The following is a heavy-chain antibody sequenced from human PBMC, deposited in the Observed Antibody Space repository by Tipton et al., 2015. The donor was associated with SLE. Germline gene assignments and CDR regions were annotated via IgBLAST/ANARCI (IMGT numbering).Heavy chain of an antibody. Sequence: TLSLTCAVYGGSFSGYYWSWFRQPPGKGLEWIGEINHSGSTNYNPSLKSRVTISIDTSKNQFSLKLTSVTAADTAVYYCASRELRFLEVGDFSYGVDVWGHGTTVTGSS. CDR2: INHSGST. J-gene: IGHJ6*02. D-gene: IGHD3-3*01. CDR1: GGSFSGYY. CDR3: ASRELRFLEVGDFSYGVDV. V-gene: IGHV4-34*01.